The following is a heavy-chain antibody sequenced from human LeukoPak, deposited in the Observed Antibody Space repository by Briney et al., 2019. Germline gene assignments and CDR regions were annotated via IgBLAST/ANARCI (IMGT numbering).Heavy chain of an antibody. V-gene: IGHV1-2*02. CDR1: GYAFTDYY. CDR3: ARGRDCSGGSCDNWFDP. CDR2: ISPNSGTT. D-gene: IGHD2-15*01. J-gene: IGHJ5*02. Sequence: ASVKVSCKASGYAFTDYYLHCVRQAPRQGLEWMGWISPNSGTTYYSQKFQGRVTMTSDTSISTAYMELSSLRLDDTAVYYCARGRDCSGGSCDNWFDPWGQGTLVTVSS.